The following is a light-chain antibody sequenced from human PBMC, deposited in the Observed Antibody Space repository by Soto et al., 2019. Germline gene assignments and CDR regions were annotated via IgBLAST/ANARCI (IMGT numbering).Light chain of an antibody. J-gene: IGKJ1*01. V-gene: IGKV3-15*01. CDR2: GTS. CDR3: QQYKTRRT. CDR1: ESVGNN. Sequence: EIVMTQSPATLSVSPGERATLSCRASESVGNNLAWYQQKPGQAPRLLIYGTSTRATDIPARFSGSGSETEFTHTISSLQSEDFAVYYCQQYKTRRTFGQGTKVDVK.